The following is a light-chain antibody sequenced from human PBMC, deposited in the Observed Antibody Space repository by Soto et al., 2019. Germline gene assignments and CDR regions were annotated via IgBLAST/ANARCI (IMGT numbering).Light chain of an antibody. CDR2: DAS. CDR3: QHRWIWPLT. J-gene: IGKJ4*01. CDR1: QSVSSN. V-gene: IGKV3-11*01. Sequence: IVLTQSPATLSLSLGERATLSCRASQSVSSNLAWYQQKPGQPPRLLIYDASNRATGIPARFSGSGSGTDFTLTISSLEPEDFAVYYCQHRWIWPLTFSGGTKVEIK.